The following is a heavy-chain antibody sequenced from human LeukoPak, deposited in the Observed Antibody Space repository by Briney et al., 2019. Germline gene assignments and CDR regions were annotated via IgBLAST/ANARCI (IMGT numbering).Heavy chain of an antibody. Sequence: TSETLSLTSAVSSYSISSGYYGGWIRQPPRKGLEWIGSIYHSGSTYYNPSLKRRVTISEDTPKDQFSLKLSSVTAADTAVYYCARNRITIFGVVHINSWFDPWGQGTLVTVSS. CDR3: ARNRITIFGVVHINSWFDP. J-gene: IGHJ5*02. V-gene: IGHV4-38-2*01. CDR2: IYHSGST. D-gene: IGHD3-3*01. CDR1: SYSISSGYY.